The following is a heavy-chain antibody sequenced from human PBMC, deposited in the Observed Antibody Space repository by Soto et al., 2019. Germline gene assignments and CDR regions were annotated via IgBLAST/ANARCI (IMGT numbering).Heavy chain of an antibody. CDR3: GRDSRSFDWFFDF. Sequence: EVQLLESGGGLVQVGGSLRLSCAASGFTFRNYALHWVRQAPGKGLGWVSGISDSGGATYYADSVKGRFTISRDNSRNTQSREMNRLRAEESALYYCGRDSRSFDWFFDFWGQGTVVTVSS. CDR2: ISDSGGAT. J-gene: IGHJ4*02. CDR1: GFTFRNYA. V-gene: IGHV3-23*01. D-gene: IGHD3-9*01.